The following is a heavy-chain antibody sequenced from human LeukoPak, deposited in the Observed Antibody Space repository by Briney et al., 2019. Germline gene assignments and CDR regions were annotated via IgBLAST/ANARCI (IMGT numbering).Heavy chain of an antibody. Sequence: GGSLRLSCAASGFTFSSYWMSYVRQAPGKGLEWVANIKQDGSEKYYVDSVRGRFTISRDNAKNSLYLQMNSLRAEDTAVYYCARELQLGYCTGGVCRSFDYWGQGTLVTVSS. CDR1: GFTFSSYW. CDR2: IKQDGSEK. V-gene: IGHV3-7*01. J-gene: IGHJ4*02. D-gene: IGHD2-8*02. CDR3: ARELQLGYCTGGVCRSFDY.